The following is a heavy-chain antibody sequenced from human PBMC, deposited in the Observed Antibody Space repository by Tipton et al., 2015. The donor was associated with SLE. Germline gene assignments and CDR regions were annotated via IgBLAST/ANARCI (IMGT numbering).Heavy chain of an antibody. Sequence: SLRLSCAASGFTVSSNYMSWVRQAPGKGLEWVSVIYSGGSTYYADSVKGRFTISRDNSKNTLYLQMNSLRAEDTAVYYCARDVDSSGNYYYGMDVWGQGTTVTVSS. CDR2: IYSGGST. CDR3: ARDVDSSGNYYYGMDV. D-gene: IGHD6-19*01. V-gene: IGHV3-66*02. CDR1: GFTVSSNY. J-gene: IGHJ6*02.